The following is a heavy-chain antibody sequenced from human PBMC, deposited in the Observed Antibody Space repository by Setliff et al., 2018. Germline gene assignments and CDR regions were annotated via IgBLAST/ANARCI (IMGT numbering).Heavy chain of an antibody. Sequence: SETLSLTCTISGGFTSSFYWSWIRQAPGKGLEWIGYVDHSGSTNFSPSLKSRGTISVDTSKTQVPLTLTSVTAADTAVYYCARDYQGGWFDPWVPETLLVTVSS. V-gene: IGHV4-59*01. CDR1: GGFTSSFY. D-gene: IGHD3-16*01. CDR3: ARDYQGGWFDP. J-gene: IGHJ5*02. CDR2: VDHSGST.